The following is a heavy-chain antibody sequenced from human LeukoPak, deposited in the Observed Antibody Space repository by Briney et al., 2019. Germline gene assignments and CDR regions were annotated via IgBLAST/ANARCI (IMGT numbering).Heavy chain of an antibody. Sequence: GGSLRLSCAASGFTFRDYYMSWIRQAPGKGLEWVSYISSSRNYTNYADSVKGRFTISRDNAKNSLYLQMNSLRVEDTAVYYCARAYYYDTSVTPDYWGQGTLVTVSS. CDR2: ISSSRNYT. CDR3: ARAYYYDTSVTPDY. D-gene: IGHD3-22*01. J-gene: IGHJ4*02. CDR1: GFTFRDYY. V-gene: IGHV3-11*06.